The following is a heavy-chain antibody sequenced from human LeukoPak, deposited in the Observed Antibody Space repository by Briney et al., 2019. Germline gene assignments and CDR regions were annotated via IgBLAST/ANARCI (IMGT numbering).Heavy chain of an antibody. CDR2: ISGSGGST. CDR1: GFTFSSYA. J-gene: IGHJ6*02. V-gene: IGHV3-23*01. D-gene: IGHD3-22*01. Sequence: GGSLRLSCAASGFTFSSYAMSWVRQAPGKGLEWVSAISGSGGSTYYADSVKGRFTISRDNSKNTLYLQMNSLRAEDTAVYYCANYYYDSSGYYYVAHYYYYGMDVWGQGTTVTASS. CDR3: ANYYYDSSGYYYVAHYYYYGMDV.